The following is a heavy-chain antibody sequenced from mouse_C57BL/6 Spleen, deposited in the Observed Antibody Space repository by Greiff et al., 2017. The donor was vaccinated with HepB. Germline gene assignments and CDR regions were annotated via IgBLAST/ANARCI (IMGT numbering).Heavy chain of an antibody. CDR1: GYTFTDYN. V-gene: IGHV1-22*01. CDR3: ARGGNSGDAMDY. Sequence: EVQRVESGPELVKPGASVKMSCKASGYTFTDYNMHWVKQSHGKSLEWIGYINPNNGGTSYNQKFKGKATLTVNKSSSTAYMELRSLTSEDSAVYYCARGGNSGDAMDYWGQGTSVTVSS. D-gene: IGHD3-2*02. CDR2: INPNNGGT. J-gene: IGHJ4*01.